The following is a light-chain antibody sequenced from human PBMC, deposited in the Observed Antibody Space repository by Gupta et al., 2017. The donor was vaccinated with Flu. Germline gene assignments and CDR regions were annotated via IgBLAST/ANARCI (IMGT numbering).Light chain of an antibody. CDR3: QQSYSNPFST. V-gene: IGKV1-39*01. J-gene: IGKJ2*01. CDR2: SAS. CDR1: QSISNY. Sequence: DIQMTQSPSSLSASVGDRVTITCRASQSISNYLNWYQQKPGKAPKVLIYSASTWQSGVPSRFSGGGCGIHFALTINRRQREDFATYSSQQSYSNPFSTLGQGTQVEIK.